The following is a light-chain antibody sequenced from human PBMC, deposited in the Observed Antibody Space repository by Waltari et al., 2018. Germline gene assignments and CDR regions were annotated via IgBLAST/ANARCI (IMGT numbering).Light chain of an antibody. Sequence: QSVLTQPPSVSGAPGQRVPIPCPGSSSTIGAGYDVPWYQQLPGTAPTPLIYGNRNRPSGVPDRFSGSKSGTSASLAITGLQAEDEADYYCQSYDSSLSGHVVFGGGTKLTVL. V-gene: IGLV1-40*01. J-gene: IGLJ2*01. CDR1: SSTIGAGYD. CDR3: QSYDSSLSGHVV. CDR2: GNR.